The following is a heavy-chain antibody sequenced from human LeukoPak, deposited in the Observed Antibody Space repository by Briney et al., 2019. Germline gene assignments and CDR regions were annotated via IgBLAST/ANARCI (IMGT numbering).Heavy chain of an antibody. CDR3: ARDGTAGTNLILFDS. CDR1: GGSITTHY. D-gene: IGHD1-1*01. CDR2: IHYSGNT. V-gene: IGHV4-59*11. J-gene: IGHJ5*01. Sequence: SETLSLTCSVSGGSITTHYWSWIRQPPGQGLEWIGYIHYSGNTNYNPSLKSRVTISVDTSKNQFTLKVSSMTAADTAVYYCARDGTAGTNLILFDSWGQGTLVTVSS.